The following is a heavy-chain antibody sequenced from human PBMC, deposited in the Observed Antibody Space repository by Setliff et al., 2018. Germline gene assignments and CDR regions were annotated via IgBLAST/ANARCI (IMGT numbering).Heavy chain of an antibody. V-gene: IGHV5-51*01. D-gene: IGHD2-21*01. J-gene: IGHJ5*02. CDR1: GYSFTDYW. Sequence: GESLKISCKGSGYSFTDYWIAWVRQTPGKGLEWMGTIYPGDADTRYSPSFQGQVTISTDTSINTAFLQWNNLKASDTAVYYCARRGERFFNWFDPWGQGTLVTVSS. CDR2: IYPGDADT. CDR3: ARRGERFFNWFDP.